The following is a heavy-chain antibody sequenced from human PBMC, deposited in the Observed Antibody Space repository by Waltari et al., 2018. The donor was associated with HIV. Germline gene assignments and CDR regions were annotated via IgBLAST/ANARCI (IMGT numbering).Heavy chain of an antibody. Sequence: QVQLVESGGGVVQPGRSLRLSCAASGFNVRNYGMHWGRQAPGKGLEWVAVVWQDGSNKYYGDSVKGRFTISRDNSKNTLELQMNSLRAEDTAVYYCARDVQGYCAGERCFYGMDVWGQGTTVTVSS. CDR2: VWQDGSNK. J-gene: IGHJ6*02. CDR1: GFNVRNYG. V-gene: IGHV3-33*01. D-gene: IGHD2-8*02. CDR3: ARDVQGYCAGERCFYGMDV.